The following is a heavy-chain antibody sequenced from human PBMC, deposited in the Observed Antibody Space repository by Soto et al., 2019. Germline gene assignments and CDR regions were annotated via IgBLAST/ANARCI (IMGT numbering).Heavy chain of an antibody. J-gene: IGHJ6*02. CDR3: ARDLSGRADV. Sequence: PXESLGLSFVSSDFTFSSYCRHWVRQVPGKGLVWVSRLNEDGSFTSYADSVKGRFSIFRDNAKKTLYLQMNSLSAEDSAVYYCARDLSGRADVSGHGTTVTVS. CDR1: DFTFSSYC. D-gene: IGHD3-10*01. CDR2: LNEDGSFT. V-gene: IGHV3-74*03.